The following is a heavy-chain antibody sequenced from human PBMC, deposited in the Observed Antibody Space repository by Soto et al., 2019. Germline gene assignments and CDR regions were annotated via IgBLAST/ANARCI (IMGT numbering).Heavy chain of an antibody. V-gene: IGHV3-30*18. CDR1: GFTFRTYG. Sequence: GGSLRLSCAASGFTFRTYGMHWVRQAPGKGLEWVAVISYDGNNKYYADSVKGRFTISRDNSKNTLYLQMNSLSAEDTALYYCAKDAYGMDVWGQGTTVTVSS. CDR2: ISYDGNNK. CDR3: AKDAYGMDV. J-gene: IGHJ6*02.